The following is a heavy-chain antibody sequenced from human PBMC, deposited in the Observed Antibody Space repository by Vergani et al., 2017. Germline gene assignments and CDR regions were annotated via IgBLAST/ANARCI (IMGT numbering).Heavy chain of an antibody. CDR3: ASSLRQQWLFD. CDR1: GGSISSSSYY. CDR2: IYYSGIT. Sequence: QLQLQESGPGLVKPSETLSLTCTVSGGSISSSSYYWGWIRQPPGKGLEWIGSIYYSGITYYNPSLKSRVTISVDTSKNQFSLKLSSVTAADTAVYYCASSLRQQWLFDWGQGTLVTVSS. J-gene: IGHJ4*02. D-gene: IGHD6-19*01. V-gene: IGHV4-39*01.